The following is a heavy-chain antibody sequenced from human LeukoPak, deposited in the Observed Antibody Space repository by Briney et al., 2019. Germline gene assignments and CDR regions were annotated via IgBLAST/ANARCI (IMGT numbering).Heavy chain of an antibody. J-gene: IGHJ4*02. CDR1: GYSISSGYY. D-gene: IGHD3-16*01. CDR2: IYHSGST. CDR3: ARDYSTGGEDL. Sequence: SETLSLTCAVSGYSISSGYYWGWIRQPPGKGLEWIGSIYHSGSTYYNPSLKSRVTISVDTSKNQFPLRLSSVTAADTAVYYCARDYSTGGEDLWGQGTLVTVSS. V-gene: IGHV4-38-2*02.